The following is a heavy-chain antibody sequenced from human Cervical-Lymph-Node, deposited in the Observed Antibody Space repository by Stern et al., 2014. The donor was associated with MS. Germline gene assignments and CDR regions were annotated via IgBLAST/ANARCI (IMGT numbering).Heavy chain of an antibody. CDR1: GFTFSSYG. J-gene: IGHJ4*02. CDR3: ARDYEDTSMLFDH. CDR2: ISYDGNHK. Sequence: VQLVESGGAVVQPGRSLRLSCAASGFTFSSYGMHLVRQAPGKGLEWGTVISYDGNHKYYAASVKGRFTISRDNSKNTLHLQMNSVTPDDTAIYYCARDYEDTSMLFDHWGQGTLVTVSS. D-gene: IGHD2-8*01. V-gene: IGHV3-30*03.